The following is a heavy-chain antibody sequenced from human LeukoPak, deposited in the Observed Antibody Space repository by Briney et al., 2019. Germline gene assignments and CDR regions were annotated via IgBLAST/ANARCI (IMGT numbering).Heavy chain of an antibody. D-gene: IGHD5-12*01. V-gene: IGHV1-24*01. CDR2: FDPEDGET. Sequence: ASVKASCKVSGYTLTELSMHWVRQAPGKGLEWVGGFDPEDGETIYAQKFQGRVTMTEDTSTDTAYMELSSLRSEDTAVYYCATSPYGGYAVLDYWGQGTLVTVSS. CDR3: ATSPYGGYAVLDY. J-gene: IGHJ4*02. CDR1: GYTLTELS.